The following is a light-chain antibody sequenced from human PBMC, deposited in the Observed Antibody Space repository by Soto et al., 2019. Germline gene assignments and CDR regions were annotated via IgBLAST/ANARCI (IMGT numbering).Light chain of an antibody. CDR2: GAS. CDR3: HQSYNIPQT. Sequence: DIHLTQSPSSLSASVGDRVTITCRASQSIADYLHWYQHKPGRVPKLLVYGASRLQSGVPSRCSGTGSGTDFTLTIASLQPEDFATYYCHQSYNIPQTFGQGTKVEIK. J-gene: IGKJ1*01. V-gene: IGKV1-39*01. CDR1: QSIADY.